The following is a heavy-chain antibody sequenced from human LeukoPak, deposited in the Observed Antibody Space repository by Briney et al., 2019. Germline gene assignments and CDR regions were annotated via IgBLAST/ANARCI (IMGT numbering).Heavy chain of an antibody. J-gene: IGHJ4*02. Sequence: GESLKISCKGSGYSFTSYWIGWVRQMPGRGLEWMGIIYPGDSDTRYSPSFQGQVTISADKSISTAYLQWSSLKASDTAMYYCARNRGDSSGYHSFDYWGQGTLVTVSS. D-gene: IGHD3-22*01. CDR2: IYPGDSDT. V-gene: IGHV5-51*01. CDR3: ARNRGDSSGYHSFDY. CDR1: GYSFTSYW.